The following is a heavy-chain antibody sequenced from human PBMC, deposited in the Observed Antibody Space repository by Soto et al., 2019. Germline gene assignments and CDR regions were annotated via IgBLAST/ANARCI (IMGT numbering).Heavy chain of an antibody. Sequence: ASVKVSCKASGYTFTGYYMHWVRQAPGQGLEWMGWINPNSGGTNYAQKFQGWVTMTRDTSISTAYMELSRLRSDDTAVYYCARDSYDFWSGYYHEEENWFDPWGQGTLVTVSS. CDR3: ARDSYDFWSGYYHEEENWFDP. CDR2: INPNSGGT. J-gene: IGHJ5*02. CDR1: GYTFTGYY. D-gene: IGHD3-3*01. V-gene: IGHV1-2*04.